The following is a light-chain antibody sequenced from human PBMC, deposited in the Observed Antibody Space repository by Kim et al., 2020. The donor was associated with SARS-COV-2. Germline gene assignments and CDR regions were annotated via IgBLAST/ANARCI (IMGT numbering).Light chain of an antibody. CDR1: QSLLHSNGYNY. Sequence: DIVMTQSPLSLPVTPGEPASISCRSSQSLLHSNGYNYLDWYLQKPGQSPQLLIYLGSNRASRVPDRFSGSGSGTDFTLKISRVEAEDVWVYYCMQALQTPRTFGEGTQLEI. CDR2: LGS. V-gene: IGKV2-28*01. CDR3: MQALQTPRT. J-gene: IGKJ2*02.